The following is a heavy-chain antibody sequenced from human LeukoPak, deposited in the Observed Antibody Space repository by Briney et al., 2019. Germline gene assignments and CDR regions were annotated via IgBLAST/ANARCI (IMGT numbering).Heavy chain of an antibody. Sequence: PGGSLRLSCAASGFTFSSYSMNWVRQAPGKGPEWVSFISSSSSYIYYADSLKGRFTISRDNAKNSLYLQMNSLRAEDTAVYYCAGDKTTGGWYEFDYWGQGTLVTVSS. D-gene: IGHD6-19*01. J-gene: IGHJ4*02. V-gene: IGHV3-21*04. CDR1: GFTFSSYS. CDR3: AGDKTTGGWYEFDY. CDR2: ISSSSSYI.